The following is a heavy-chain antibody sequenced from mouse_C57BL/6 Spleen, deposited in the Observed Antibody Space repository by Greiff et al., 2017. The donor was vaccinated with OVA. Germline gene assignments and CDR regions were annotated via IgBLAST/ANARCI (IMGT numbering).Heavy chain of an antibody. V-gene: IGHV6-3*01. CDR1: GFTFSNYW. Sequence: DVMLVESGGGLVQPGGSMKLSCVASGFTFSNYWMNWVRQSPEQGLEWVAQIRLKSDNYATHYAESVKGRFTISRDDSKSSVYLQMHNLRAEDTGIYYCTGDDGSYNYFDDWGKGTTLTVSS. CDR3: TGDDGSYNYFDD. D-gene: IGHD1-1*01. CDR2: IRLKSDNYAT. J-gene: IGHJ2*01.